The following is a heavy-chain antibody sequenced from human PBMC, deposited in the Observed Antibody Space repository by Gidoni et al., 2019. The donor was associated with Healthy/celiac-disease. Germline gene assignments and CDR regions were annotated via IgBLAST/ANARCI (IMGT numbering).Heavy chain of an antibody. Sequence: EVQLVESGGGLVQPGGSLRLSCAASGFTFSSYWMNWVRQAQGKGLVWVSRINSDGSSTSYADSVKGRVTISRDNAKNTLYLQMNSLRAEDTAVYYCAREGVWYWSDYWGQGTLVTVSS. V-gene: IGHV3-74*01. CDR2: INSDGSST. J-gene: IGHJ4*02. CDR3: AREGVWYWSDY. CDR1: GFTFSSYW. D-gene: IGHD2-8*02.